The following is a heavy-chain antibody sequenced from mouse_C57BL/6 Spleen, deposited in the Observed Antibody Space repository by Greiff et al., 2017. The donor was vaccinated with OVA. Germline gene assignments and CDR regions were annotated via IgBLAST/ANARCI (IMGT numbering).Heavy chain of an antibody. V-gene: IGHV1-55*01. CDR1: GYTFTSYW. Sequence: QVQLQQPGAELVKPGASVKMSCKASGYTFTSYWITWVKQRPGQGLEWIGDIYPGSGSTNYNEKFKSKATLTVDTSSSTAYMQLSSLTSEDSAVYYCARPYDVYYDYDDMDYWGQGTSVTVSS. D-gene: IGHD2-3*01. CDR2: IYPGSGST. CDR3: ARPYDVYYDYDDMDY. J-gene: IGHJ4*01.